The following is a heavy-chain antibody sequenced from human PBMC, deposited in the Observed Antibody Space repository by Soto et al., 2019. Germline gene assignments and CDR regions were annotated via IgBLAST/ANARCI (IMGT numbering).Heavy chain of an antibody. D-gene: IGHD3-9*01. J-gene: IGHJ4*02. CDR3: ARETRPYYDILTGFDY. V-gene: IGHV3-74*01. CDR1: GFAFRNYW. Sequence: GGSLRLSCTASGFAFRNYWMHWVRQHTGKGLVWVSRINPDGSGTAYADSVKGRFTISRDNVKNSLYLQMNSLRAEDTAVYYCARETRPYYDILTGFDYWGQGTLVTVS. CDR2: INPDGSGT.